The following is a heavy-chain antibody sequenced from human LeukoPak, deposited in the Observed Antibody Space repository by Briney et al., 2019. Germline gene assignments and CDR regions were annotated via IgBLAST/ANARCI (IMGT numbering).Heavy chain of an antibody. J-gene: IGHJ3*02. V-gene: IGHV3-23*01. CDR1: GFTFSSYA. CDR2: ISGSGGST. D-gene: IGHD5-24*01. Sequence: PGGSLRLSCAASGFTFSSYAMSWVRQAPGKGLEWVSAISGSGGSTYYADSVKGRFTISRDNSKNTLYLQMNSLRAEDTAVYYCAGRDGYNYGAFDIWGQGTMVTVSS. CDR3: AGRDGYNYGAFDI.